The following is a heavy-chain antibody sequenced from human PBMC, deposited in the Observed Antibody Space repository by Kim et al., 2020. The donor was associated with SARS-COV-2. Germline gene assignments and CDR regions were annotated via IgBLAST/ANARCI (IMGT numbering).Heavy chain of an antibody. V-gene: IGHV4-61*02. D-gene: IGHD6-6*01. CDR1: GGSISSGSYY. Sequence: SETLSLTCTVSGGSISSGSYYWSWIRQPAGKGLEWIGRIYTSGSTNYNPSLKSRVTISVDTSKNQFSLKLSSVTAADTAVYYCARDPDSSSSANYYYGMDVWGQGTTVTVSS. J-gene: IGHJ6*02. CDR3: ARDPDSSSSANYYYGMDV. CDR2: IYTSGST.